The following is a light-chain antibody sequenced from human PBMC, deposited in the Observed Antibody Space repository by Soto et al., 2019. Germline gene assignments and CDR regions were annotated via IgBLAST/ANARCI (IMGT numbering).Light chain of an antibody. Sequence: DIQMTQSPSTLSASVGDRVTITCRASQSISSWLAWYQQKPGKAPNLLIYKASNLENGVPSRFSGSGSGTEFNLTISSLQPDESATYYCHQYKDYSVFGPGTKVDIK. J-gene: IGKJ3*01. CDR3: HQYKDYSV. CDR2: KAS. V-gene: IGKV1-5*03. CDR1: QSISSW.